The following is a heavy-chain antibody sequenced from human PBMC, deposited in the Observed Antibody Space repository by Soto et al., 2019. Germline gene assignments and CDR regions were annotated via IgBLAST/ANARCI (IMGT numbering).Heavy chain of an antibody. V-gene: IGHV3-23*01. D-gene: IGHD3-22*01. CDR3: ASYFYDSSGYYHYFDY. J-gene: IGHJ4*02. CDR2: ISGSGGST. Sequence: EVQLLESGGGLVQPGGSLRVSCVVSGFTFSNYGMSWVRQAPGKGLEWVSGISGSGGSTYYADSVKGRFTISRDNSKNTLYLQMKSLRAEDTASYYCASYFYDSSGYYHYFDYWGQGTLVTVSS. CDR1: GFTFSNYG.